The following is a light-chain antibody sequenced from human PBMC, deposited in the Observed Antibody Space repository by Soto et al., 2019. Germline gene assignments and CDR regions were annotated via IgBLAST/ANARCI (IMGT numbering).Light chain of an antibody. CDR3: QQSYSTPRT. V-gene: IGKV1-39*01. CDR1: QRIDSY. J-gene: IGKJ1*01. Sequence: DIQMTQSPSSLSACIGDRVTITCRASQRIDSYLSWYQHKPGKAPKLLIYAASTLQSGVPSRFSGSGSGTDFTLTISGLQSEDFATYYCQQSYSTPRTFGQGTKVDI. CDR2: AAS.